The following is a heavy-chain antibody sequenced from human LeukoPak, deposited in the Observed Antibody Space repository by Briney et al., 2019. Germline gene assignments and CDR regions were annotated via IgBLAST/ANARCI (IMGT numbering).Heavy chain of an antibody. CDR2: TYYKSTWYN. J-gene: IGHJ4*02. Sequence: SQTLSLTCAISGDSVSRDSIAWNWIRQSPSRGLEWLGRTYYKSTWYNDYAVSVKGRITINPDTSKNQFSLQLNSVTPEDTAVYYCARGTGWPQFDYWGQGTLVTVSS. CDR3: ARGTGWPQFDY. CDR1: GDSVSRDSIA. V-gene: IGHV6-1*01. D-gene: IGHD6-19*01.